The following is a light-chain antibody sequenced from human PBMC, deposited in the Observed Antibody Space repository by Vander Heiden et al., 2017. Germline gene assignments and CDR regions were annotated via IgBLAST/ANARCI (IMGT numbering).Light chain of an antibody. Sequence: DLQMTQSPSMLSASIGDRVTITCRASQSIHTWLAWYQQKPGKAPNLLIYKASRLQSGVPSRFSGSGSGTEFTLTINSLQIDDSAVYYCQQYYSYRAFGQGTRVEI. CDR2: KAS. J-gene: IGKJ1*01. CDR1: QSIHTW. CDR3: QQYYSYRA. V-gene: IGKV1-5*03.